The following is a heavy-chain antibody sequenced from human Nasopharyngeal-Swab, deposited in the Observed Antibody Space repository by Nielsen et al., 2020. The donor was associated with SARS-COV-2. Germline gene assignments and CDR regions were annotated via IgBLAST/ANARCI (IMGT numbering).Heavy chain of an antibody. J-gene: IGHJ4*02. Sequence: GEALKISCAASGFTFSDYYMSWIRHIPGKGPEWVSYISGSSSHTSYADSVKGRFTISRDNAKNSLYLEMTSLRADDTAVYYCARTSYYGSGSLDYWVQGTLVTVSS. V-gene: IGHV3-11*03. CDR3: ARTSYYGSGSLDY. D-gene: IGHD3-10*01. CDR1: GFTFSDYY. CDR2: ISGSSSHT.